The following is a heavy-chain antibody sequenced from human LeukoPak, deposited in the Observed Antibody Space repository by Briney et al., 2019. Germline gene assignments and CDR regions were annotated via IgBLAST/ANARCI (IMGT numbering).Heavy chain of an antibody. CDR3: ARVRRGYSGYLR. D-gene: IGHD5-12*01. J-gene: IGHJ4*02. CDR1: GYTFTGYY. Sequence: ASVKVSCKASGYTFTGYYMHWVRQAPGQGLEWMGWINPNSGGTNYAQKFRGRVTMTRDTSISTAYMELSRLRSDDTAVYYCARVRRGYSGYLRWGQGTLVTVSS. V-gene: IGHV1-2*02. CDR2: INPNSGGT.